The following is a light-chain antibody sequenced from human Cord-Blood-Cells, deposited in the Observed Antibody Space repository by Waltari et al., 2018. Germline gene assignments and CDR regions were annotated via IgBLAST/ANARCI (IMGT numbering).Light chain of an antibody. V-gene: IGLV2-14*01. CDR2: DVS. CDR3: SAYTSSSTLV. J-gene: IGLJ2*01. Sequence: QSALTQPASVSGSPGQSITISCTGTSSDVGGYNSVSWYQQHPGKAPKLMIYDVSNRPSWVSNRFSGAKSGNTASLTISGLQAEDEADDYCSAYTSSSTLVFGGGTKLTVL. CDR1: SSDVGGYNS.